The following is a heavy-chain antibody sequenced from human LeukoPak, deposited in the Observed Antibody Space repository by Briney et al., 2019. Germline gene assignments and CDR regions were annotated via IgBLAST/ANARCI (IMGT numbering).Heavy chain of an antibody. J-gene: IGHJ5*02. CDR3: AKPQVLPPKWFDL. V-gene: IGHV3-23*01. Sequence: GGSLRLSCAASGFTFSSYAMSWVRQAPGKGLEWVSAISGSGGTTYYADSVKGRFTISRDNSKNTLYLQMYSLRAEDTAVYYCAKPQVLPPKWFDLWGQGTLVTVSS. CDR2: ISGSGGTT. CDR1: GFTFSSYA.